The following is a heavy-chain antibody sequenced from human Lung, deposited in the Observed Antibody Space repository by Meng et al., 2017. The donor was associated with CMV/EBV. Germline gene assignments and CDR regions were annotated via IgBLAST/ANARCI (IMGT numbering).Heavy chain of an antibody. Sequence: ASVXVSCKASGYTFSRYGISWVRQAPGQGLEWLGWVDGCDGDTNYALEFRGRVTMTTDTVTNTAYMELRSLTSDDTAVYYRARDWECLDRSDGVDIWGQGTMVTVSS. CDR2: VDGCDGDT. J-gene: IGHJ3*02. CDR3: ARDWECLDRSDGVDI. CDR1: GYTFSRYG. V-gene: IGHV1-18*01. D-gene: IGHD3-9*01.